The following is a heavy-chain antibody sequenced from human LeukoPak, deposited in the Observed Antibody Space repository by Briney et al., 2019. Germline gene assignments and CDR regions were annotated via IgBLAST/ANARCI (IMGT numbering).Heavy chain of an antibody. D-gene: IGHD3-16*02. CDR2: MNPNSGNT. CDR3: ARGLARLGELSLSWFDP. Sequence: GASVKVSCKASGYTFTSYYMHWVRQATGQGLEWMGWMNPNSGNTGYAQKFQGRVTITRNTSISTAYMELSSLRSEDTAVYYCARGLARLGELSLSWFDPWGQGTLVTVSS. CDR1: GYTFTSYY. V-gene: IGHV1-8*03. J-gene: IGHJ5*02.